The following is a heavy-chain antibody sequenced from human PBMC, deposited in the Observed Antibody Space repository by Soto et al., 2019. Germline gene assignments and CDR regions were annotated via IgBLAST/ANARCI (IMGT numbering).Heavy chain of an antibody. CDR2: IIPIFGTA. Sequence: QVQLVQSGAEVKKPGSSVKVSCKASGGTFSSYAISWVRQAPGQGLEWMGGIIPIFGTANYAQKFQGRVTITADESTSTAYMALRSLRSEYTAVYYCARSDSVRGVIIGGYDYWGQGTLVTVSS. CDR1: GGTFSSYA. CDR3: ARSDSVRGVIIGGYDY. V-gene: IGHV1-69*01. D-gene: IGHD3-10*01. J-gene: IGHJ4*02.